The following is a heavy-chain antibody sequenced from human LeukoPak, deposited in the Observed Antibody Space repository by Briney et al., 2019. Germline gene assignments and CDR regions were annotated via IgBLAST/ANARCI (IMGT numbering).Heavy chain of an antibody. CDR3: AREPPLAVAGPDY. J-gene: IGHJ4*02. CDR1: GVSNSSNY. V-gene: IGHV4-4*07. D-gene: IGHD6-19*01. CDR2: IYTSGST. Sequence: NLADPLSLSFKDPGVSNSSNYRWWLYQSTEKGLEWIGRIYTSGSTNYNPSLKSRVTISVDKSKNQFSLKLSSVTAADTAVYYCAREPPLAVAGPDYWGQGTLVTVSS.